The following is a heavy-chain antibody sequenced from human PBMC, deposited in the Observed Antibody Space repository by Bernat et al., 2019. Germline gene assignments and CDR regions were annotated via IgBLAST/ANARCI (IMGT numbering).Heavy chain of an antibody. J-gene: IGHJ4*02. V-gene: IGHV4-30-4*01. D-gene: IGHD4-17*01. Sequence: QVQLQESGPGLVKPSQTLSLTCTVSGGSISSGDYYWSWIRQPPGKGLEWIGYIYYSGSTYYNPSLKSRVTISVDASKNQCSLKLGSVTAADTAVYYCARGGRGYGDYAAPFDYWGQGTLVTVSS. CDR1: GGSISSGDYY. CDR2: IYYSGST. CDR3: ARGGRGYGDYAAPFDY.